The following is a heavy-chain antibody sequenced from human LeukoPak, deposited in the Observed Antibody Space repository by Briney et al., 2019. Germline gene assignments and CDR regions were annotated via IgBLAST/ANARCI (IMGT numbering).Heavy chain of an antibody. J-gene: IGHJ5*02. CDR3: ARGSSSRYRWFDP. V-gene: IGHV4-61*01. D-gene: IGHD6-13*01. CDR2: LFYSGSS. CDR1: GGSVSSDSYY. Sequence: SETLSLTCTVSGGSVSSDSYYWSWIRQPPGKGLEWIGYLFYSGSSNYNPSLKSRVTISVDTSKNQFSLKLNSVTAADTAVYYCARGSSSRYRWFDPWGQGTLVTVSS.